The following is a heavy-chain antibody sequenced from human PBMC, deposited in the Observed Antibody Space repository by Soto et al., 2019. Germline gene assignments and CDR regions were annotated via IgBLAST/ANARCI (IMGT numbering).Heavy chain of an antibody. CDR3: ARSSIVPRLLMYPFDY. J-gene: IGHJ4*02. CDR1: GGSITSSSHY. V-gene: IGHV4-39*01. Sequence: SETLSLTCIVSGGSITSSSHYWGWIRQPPGKGLESIGNIYYDGNTYYNPSLKSRVTISLDTSKNQFSLRLNSVTAADTAVYYCARSSIVPRLLMYPFDYWGQGTLVPVSS. D-gene: IGHD2-8*01. CDR2: IYYDGNT.